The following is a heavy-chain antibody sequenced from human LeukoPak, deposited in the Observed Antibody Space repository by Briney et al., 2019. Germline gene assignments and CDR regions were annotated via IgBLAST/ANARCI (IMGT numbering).Heavy chain of an antibody. CDR2: INHNGNVN. Sequence: GGSLRLSCAVSGLTVSSNHMNWARRAPGKGLEWVASINHNGNVNYYVDSVKGRFTISRDNAKNSLYLQMSNLRAEDTAVYFCARGGGLDVWGQGATVTVSS. CDR3: ARGGGLDV. V-gene: IGHV3-7*03. J-gene: IGHJ6*02. D-gene: IGHD3-16*01. CDR1: GLTVSSNH.